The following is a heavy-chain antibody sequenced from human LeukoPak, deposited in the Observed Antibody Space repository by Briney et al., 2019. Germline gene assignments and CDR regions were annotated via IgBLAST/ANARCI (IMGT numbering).Heavy chain of an antibody. CDR1: GYIFTGHY. V-gene: IGHV1-2*06. CDR2: INPKTGGT. D-gene: IGHD5-24*01. Sequence: ASVKVSCKASGYIFTGHYVNWVRQVPGQGLEWMGRINPKTGGTNFAQNFQGRVTMTRDTSISTTYTELSRLRPDDTAVYYCARVGDGLNDGFDIWGQGTMVTVSS. J-gene: IGHJ3*02. CDR3: ARVGDGLNDGFDI.